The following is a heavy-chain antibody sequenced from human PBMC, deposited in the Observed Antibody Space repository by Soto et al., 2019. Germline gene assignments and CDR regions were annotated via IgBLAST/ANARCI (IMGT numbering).Heavy chain of an antibody. Sequence: GSSLRLSCAASGFTFSSYAMTWVRQAPGKGLEWVSSITGSGTSTFTADSVKGRFTISRDNSNNTLYLQMSGLRAEDSAVYYCANDLSSGVLRNWFDPWGQGTQVTVSS. J-gene: IGHJ5*02. CDR2: ITGSGTST. V-gene: IGHV3-23*01. CDR3: ANDLSSGVLRNWFDP. D-gene: IGHD6-19*01. CDR1: GFTFSSYA.